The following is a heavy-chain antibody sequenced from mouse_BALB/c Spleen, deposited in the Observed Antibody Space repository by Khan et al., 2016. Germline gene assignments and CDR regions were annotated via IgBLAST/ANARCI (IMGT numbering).Heavy chain of an antibody. CDR2: VNPNNGAS. J-gene: IGHJ4*01. CDR1: GYSFSGYY. Sequence: VQLQQSGPDLVKPGASVKISCKASGYSFSGYYLDWVKQSHEKSLEWIGRVNPNNGASKYNQKFKGKAILTVDRSSTTAYMELRTLTSEDSAVYYCRRDAMDYWGQGTSVTVSS. D-gene: IGHD3-1*01. CDR3: RRDAMDY. V-gene: IGHV1-18*01.